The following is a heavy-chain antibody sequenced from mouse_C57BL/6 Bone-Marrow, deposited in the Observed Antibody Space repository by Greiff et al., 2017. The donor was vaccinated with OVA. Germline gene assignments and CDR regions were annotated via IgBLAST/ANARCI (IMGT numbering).Heavy chain of an antibody. D-gene: IGHD1-1*01. Sequence: QVQLQQPGAELVKPGASVKMSCKASGYTFTSYWITWVKQRPGQGLEWIGDIYPASGSTNYNQKFKGKATLTVDTSSSTAYMQLSSLTSEDSAVYYCAREGLLLLDDWGTGTTVTVSS. CDR1: GYTFTSYW. J-gene: IGHJ1*03. V-gene: IGHV1-55*01. CDR2: IYPASGST. CDR3: AREGLLLLDD.